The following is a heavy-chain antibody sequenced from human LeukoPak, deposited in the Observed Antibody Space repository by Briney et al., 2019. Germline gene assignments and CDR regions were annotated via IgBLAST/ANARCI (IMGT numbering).Heavy chain of an antibody. V-gene: IGHV3-7*01. Sequence: GGSLRLSCAASGFTFSSYAMHWVRQAPGKGLEWVANIKQDGSEKYYVDSVKGRFTISRDNSKNTLYLQMNSLRAEDTAVYYCVKDATYTTAAGTPTPDYWGQGTLVTVSS. CDR1: GFTFSSYA. D-gene: IGHD6-13*01. CDR3: VKDATYTTAAGTPTPDY. J-gene: IGHJ4*02. CDR2: IKQDGSEK.